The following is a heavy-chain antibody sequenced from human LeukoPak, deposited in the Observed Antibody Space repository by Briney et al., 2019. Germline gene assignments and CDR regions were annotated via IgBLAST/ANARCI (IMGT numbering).Heavy chain of an antibody. CDR2: ISKDGNNK. V-gene: IGHV3-30*18. D-gene: IGHD2-8*01. Sequence: GGSLRLSCAASGFIFSSYDMYWVRQAPGKGLEWVAVISKDGNNKQYADSVKGRFTISRDNSKNTLYLQMNSLRADDTAVYHCAKDGLMRFFDYWGQGTLVTVSS. CDR1: GFIFSSYD. CDR3: AKDGLMRFFDY. J-gene: IGHJ4*02.